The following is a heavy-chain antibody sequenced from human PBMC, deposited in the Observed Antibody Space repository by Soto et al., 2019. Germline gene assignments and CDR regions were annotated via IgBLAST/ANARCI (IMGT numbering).Heavy chain of an antibody. CDR1: GGTFSSYA. CDR2: IIPIFGTA. V-gene: IGHV1-69*13. Sequence: ASVKVSCKASGGTFSSYAISWVRQAPGQGLEWMGGIIPIFGTANYAQKFQGRVTITADESTSTAYMELSSLRSEDTAVYYCARDQKGGAAAGTWGQGTLVTVSS. D-gene: IGHD6-13*01. J-gene: IGHJ5*02. CDR3: ARDQKGGAAAGT.